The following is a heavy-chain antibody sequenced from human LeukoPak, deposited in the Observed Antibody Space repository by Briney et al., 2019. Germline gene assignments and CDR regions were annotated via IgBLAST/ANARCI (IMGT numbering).Heavy chain of an antibody. CDR1: GYSISSGYY. J-gene: IGHJ6*03. V-gene: IGHV4-38-2*02. CDR3: ARRRIAAAGTNYYYYMDV. CDR2: IYHSGST. Sequence: SETLSLTCTVSGYSISSGYYWGWIRQPPGKGLEWIGSIYHSGSTYYNPSLKSRVTISVDTSKNQFSLKLSSVTAADTAVYYCARRRIAAAGTNYYYYMDVWGKGTTVTISS. D-gene: IGHD6-13*01.